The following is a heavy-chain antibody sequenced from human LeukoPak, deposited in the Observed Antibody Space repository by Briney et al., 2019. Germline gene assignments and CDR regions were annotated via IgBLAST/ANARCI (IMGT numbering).Heavy chain of an antibody. CDR2: IYYSGST. CDR1: GGSISSGGYY. D-gene: IGHD3-3*01. CDR3: ARGPNDFLTIFGVVSSNWFDP. V-gene: IGHV4-31*03. J-gene: IGHJ5*02. Sequence: SETLSLTCTVSGGSISSGGYYWSWIRQHPGKGLEWIGYIYYSGSTYYNPSLKSRVTISVDTSKNQFSLKLSSVTAAGTAVYYCARGPNDFLTIFGVVSSNWFDPWGQGTLVTVSS.